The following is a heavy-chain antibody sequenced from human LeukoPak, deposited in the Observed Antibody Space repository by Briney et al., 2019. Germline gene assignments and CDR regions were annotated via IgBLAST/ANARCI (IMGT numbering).Heavy chain of an antibody. D-gene: IGHD6-19*01. Sequence: SETLSLTCTVSGGSISSSSYYWGWIRQPPGRGLEWIGSIYYSGSTYYNPSLKSRVTISVDTPKNQFSLKVSSVTAADTAVYYCAREGPVAGDGPFWHWGQGTLVTVSS. V-gene: IGHV4-39*02. J-gene: IGHJ4*02. CDR2: IYYSGST. CDR3: AREGPVAGDGPFWH. CDR1: GGSISSSSYY.